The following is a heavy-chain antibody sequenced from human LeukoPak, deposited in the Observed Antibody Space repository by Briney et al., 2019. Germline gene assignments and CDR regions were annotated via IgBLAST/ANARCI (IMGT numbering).Heavy chain of an antibody. V-gene: IGHV4-59*08. J-gene: IGHJ6*02. CDR1: GGSISSYY. CDR2: IYYSGST. Sequence: PSETLSLTCTVSGGSISSYYWSWIRQPPGKGLEWIGYIYYSGSTNYNPSLKSRVTISVEPSKNQFSLKLSSVTAADTAVYYCARHEPHKDSSSWYLYYYYGMDVWGQGTTVTVSS. D-gene: IGHD6-13*01. CDR3: ARHEPHKDSSSWYLYYYYGMDV.